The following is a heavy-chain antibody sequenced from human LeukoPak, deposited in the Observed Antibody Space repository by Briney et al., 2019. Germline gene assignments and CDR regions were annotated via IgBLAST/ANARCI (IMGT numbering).Heavy chain of an antibody. CDR1: GFTFSSSA. CDR3: ARGRLCDY. CDR2: ISASGGST. D-gene: IGHD4/OR15-4a*01. V-gene: IGHV3-23*01. Sequence: GGSLRLSCAASGFTFSSSAMSWVRQVPGKGLEWVSGISASGGSTYYADSVRGRFTISRDNAKNSLYLQMNSLRAEDTAVYYCARGRLCDYWGQGTLVTVSS. J-gene: IGHJ4*02.